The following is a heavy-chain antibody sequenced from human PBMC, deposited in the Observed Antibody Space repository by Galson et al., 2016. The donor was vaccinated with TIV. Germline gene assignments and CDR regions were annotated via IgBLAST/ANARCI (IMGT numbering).Heavy chain of an antibody. J-gene: IGHJ5*02. D-gene: IGHD3-3*01. CDR3: ARKLEWDRNGWFDH. CDR2: LAWENDK. CDR1: GFSLRSSGVC. V-gene: IGHV2-70*01. Sequence: PALVKPTQTLTLTCTFSGFSLRSSGVCVSWIRQAPGKALEWFALLAWENDKYYSTSLKTRLTIPKDTTKNRVVLTMTNMVPVDTATYYCARKLEWDRNGWFDHWGQGVRVTVSS.